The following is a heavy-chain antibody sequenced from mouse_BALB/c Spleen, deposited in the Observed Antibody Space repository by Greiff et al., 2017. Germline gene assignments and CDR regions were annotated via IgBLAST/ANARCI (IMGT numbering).Heavy chain of an antibody. CDR1: GYTFTSYW. Sequence: VQLQQSGTVLARPGASVKMSCKASGYTFTSYWMHWGKQRPGQGLEWIGAIYPGNSDTSYNQKFKGKAKLTAVTSTSTAYMELSSLTNEDSAVYYCTRADYYGSSYGAMDYWGQGTSVTVSS. D-gene: IGHD1-1*01. J-gene: IGHJ4*01. V-gene: IGHV1-5*01. CDR2: IYPGNSDT. CDR3: TRADYYGSSYGAMDY.